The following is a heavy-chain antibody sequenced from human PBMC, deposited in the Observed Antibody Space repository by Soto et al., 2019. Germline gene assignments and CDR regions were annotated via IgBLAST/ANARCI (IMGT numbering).Heavy chain of an antibody. D-gene: IGHD2-2*01. J-gene: IGHJ2*01. CDR1: GGSISSGGYY. CDR2: IYYSGST. V-gene: IGHV4-31*03. CDR3: ARGAPDIVVVPAGLYFDL. Sequence: QVQLQESGPGLVKPSQTLSLTCTVSGGSISSGGYYWSWIRQHPGKGLEWIGYIYYSGSTYYNPSRKSRVTISVDTSKNQFSLKLSSVTAADTAVYYCARGAPDIVVVPAGLYFDLWGRGTLVTVSS.